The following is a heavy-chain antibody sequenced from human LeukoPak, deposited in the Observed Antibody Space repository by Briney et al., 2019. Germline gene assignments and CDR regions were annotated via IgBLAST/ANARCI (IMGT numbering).Heavy chain of an antibody. CDR3: VCDRGNFDSFDF. D-gene: IGHD1-7*01. CDR2: IYPGNSDT. V-gene: IGHV5-51*01. J-gene: IGHJ4*02. Sequence: GESLKISCKGSGYLFTTYWIGWVRQMPGKGLEWMGLIYPGNSDTRYSPSFHGQVTISADTSISTAYLQWSSLKASDTAVYFCVCDRGNFDSFDFWGQGTLVTVSS. CDR1: GYLFTTYW.